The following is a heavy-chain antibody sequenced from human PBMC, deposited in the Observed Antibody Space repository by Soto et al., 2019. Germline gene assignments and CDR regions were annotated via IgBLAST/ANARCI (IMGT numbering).Heavy chain of an antibody. CDR3: ARDHSSGWVNWFDP. CDR1: GGSFSGYY. V-gene: IGHV4-59*01. J-gene: IGHJ5*02. D-gene: IGHD3-22*01. Sequence: SETLSLTCAVYGGSFSGYYWSWIRQAPGKKLEWIGYIYSSGTTNYNPSLKSQVTMSRDTSKNQFSLKLSSVTTADTAVYYCARDHSSGWVNWFDPWGQGTLVTVSS. CDR2: IYSSGTT.